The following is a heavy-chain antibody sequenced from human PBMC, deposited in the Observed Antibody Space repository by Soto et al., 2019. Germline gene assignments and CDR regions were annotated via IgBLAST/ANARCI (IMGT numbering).Heavy chain of an antibody. CDR2: INPSGGST. V-gene: IGHV1-46*01. CDR1: GYTFTSYY. Sequence: ASVKVSCKASGYTFTSYYMHWVRQAPVQGLEWMGIINPSGGSTSYAQKFQGRVTMTRDTSTSTVYMELSSLRSEDTAVYYCARDVDDDSSGYYFDYWGQGTLVTVSS. CDR3: ARDVDDDSSGYYFDY. D-gene: IGHD3-22*01. J-gene: IGHJ4*02.